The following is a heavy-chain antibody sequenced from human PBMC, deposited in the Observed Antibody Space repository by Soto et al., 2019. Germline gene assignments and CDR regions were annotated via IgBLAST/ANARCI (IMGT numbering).Heavy chain of an antibody. CDR2: IYHSGST. V-gene: IGHV4-4*02. J-gene: IGHJ4*02. CDR3: ARTKKLGYCSGGSCVYYFDY. Sequence: SETLSLTCAVSGGSISSSNWWSWVRQPPGKGLEWIGEIYHSGSTNYNPSLKSRVTISVDKSKNQFSLKLSSVTAADTAVYYCARTKKLGYCSGGSCVYYFDYWGQGSLVTVSS. D-gene: IGHD2-15*01. CDR1: GGSISSSNW.